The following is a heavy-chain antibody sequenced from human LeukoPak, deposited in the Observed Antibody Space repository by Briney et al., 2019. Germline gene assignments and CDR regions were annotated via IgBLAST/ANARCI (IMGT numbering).Heavy chain of an antibody. CDR1: GFAFNTYS. CDR2: ISSSSSNI. J-gene: IGHJ4*02. D-gene: IGHD3-3*01. CDR3: ARVGRSGYSLDY. Sequence: GGSLRLSCAASGFAFNTYSIDWVRQAPGKGLEWFSYISSSSSNIYYADSVMGRFTISGDNANNLVFLQMNSLRAEDTAVYYCARVGRSGYSLDYWGQGTLVTVSS. V-gene: IGHV3-48*04.